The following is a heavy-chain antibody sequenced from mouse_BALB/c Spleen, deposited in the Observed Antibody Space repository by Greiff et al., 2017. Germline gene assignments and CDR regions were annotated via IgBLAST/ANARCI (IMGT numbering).Heavy chain of an antibody. J-gene: IGHJ1*01. CDR1: GDSITSGY. CDR2: ISYSGST. Sequence: EVMLVESGPSLVKPSQTLSLTCSVTGDSITSGYWNWIRKFPGNKLEYMGYISYSGSTYYNPSLKSRISITRDTSKNQYYLQLNSVTTEDTATYYCARGKIYYDYGDWYFDVWGAGTTVTVSS. V-gene: IGHV3-8*02. CDR3: ARGKIYYDYGDWYFDV. D-gene: IGHD2-4*01.